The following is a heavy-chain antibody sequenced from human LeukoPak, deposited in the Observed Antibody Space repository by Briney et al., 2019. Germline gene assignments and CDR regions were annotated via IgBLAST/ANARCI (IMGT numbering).Heavy chain of an antibody. CDR1: GYAFTSYG. Sequence: GASVKVSCKASGYAFTSYGISWVRQAPGQGLEWMGWISDYNGNTNYAQKLQGRVTMTTDTSTSTSYMELRSLRSYVTAVDYAAKYLYRDSWPGSCFDPWGQGTLVTVSS. V-gene: IGHV1-18*01. CDR2: ISDYNGNT. D-gene: IGHD6-13*01. CDR3: AKYLYRDSWPGSCFDP. J-gene: IGHJ5*02.